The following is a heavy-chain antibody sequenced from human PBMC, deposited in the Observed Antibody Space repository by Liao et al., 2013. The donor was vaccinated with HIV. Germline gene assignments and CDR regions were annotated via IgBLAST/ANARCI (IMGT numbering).Heavy chain of an antibody. CDR1: GGSFSAYY. V-gene: IGHV4-34*01. D-gene: IGHD3-16*02. Sequence: QVQLQQWGAGLLKPSETLSLTCAVYGGSFSAYYWSWIRQPPGKGLEWIGDINHSGSTNYNPSLKSRVTISVDTSKSQFSLKLTSVTAADTAVYYCAREVITFGGVIVIYFDYWGQGTLVTVSS. J-gene: IGHJ4*02. CDR2: INHSGST. CDR3: AREVITFGGVIVIYFDY.